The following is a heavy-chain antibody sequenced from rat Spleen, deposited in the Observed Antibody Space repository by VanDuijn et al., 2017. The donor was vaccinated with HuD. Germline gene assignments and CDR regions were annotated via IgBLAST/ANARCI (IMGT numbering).Heavy chain of an antibody. V-gene: IGHV5-7*01. J-gene: IGHJ2*01. CDR2: ISYDGSST. CDR1: GFTFSDYN. CDR3: ARQEYTTNYFYYFDY. D-gene: IGHD1-6*01. Sequence: EVQLVESGGGLVQPGRSLKLSCAASGFTFSDYNMAWVRQAPKKGLEWVATISYDGSSTYYRDSVKGRFTISRDNAKNTQYLQMDSLRSEDTATYYCARQEYTTNYFYYFDYWGQGVMVTVSS.